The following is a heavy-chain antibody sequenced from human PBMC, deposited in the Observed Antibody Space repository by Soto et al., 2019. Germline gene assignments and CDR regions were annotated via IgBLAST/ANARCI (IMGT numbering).Heavy chain of an antibody. D-gene: IGHD3-22*01. J-gene: IGHJ4*02. CDR1: GFTFSSYG. V-gene: IGHV3-30*18. CDR2: ISYGGSNK. Sequence: PGGSLRLSCAASGFTFSSYGMHWVRQAPGKGLEWVAVISYGGSNKYYADSVKGRFTISRDNSKNTLYLQMDSLRAEDTAVYYCAKSGDSSGYYLADWGQGTLVTVAS. CDR3: AKSGDSSGYYLAD.